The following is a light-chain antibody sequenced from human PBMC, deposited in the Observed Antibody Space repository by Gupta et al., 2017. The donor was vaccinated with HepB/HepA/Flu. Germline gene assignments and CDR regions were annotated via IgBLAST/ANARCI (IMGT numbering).Light chain of an antibody. CDR3: QQNYRTPLT. CDR2: GAS. J-gene: IGKJ1*01. V-gene: IGKV1-39*01. CDR1: QSISSY. Sequence: DIQMTQSPSSLSASVGDRVTISCRASQSISSYLNWYQQKPGKVPKLLIYGASSLQSGVPSRFGGSGSGTDFTLTISSLQPEDFATYYCQQNYRTPLTFGQGTKVEVK.